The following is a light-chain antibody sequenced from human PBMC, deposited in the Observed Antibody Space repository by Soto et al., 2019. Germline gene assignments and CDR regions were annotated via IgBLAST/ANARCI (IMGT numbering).Light chain of an antibody. CDR2: VAS. J-gene: IGKJ4*01. CDR3: QQLNSFPLT. V-gene: IGKV1-9*01. CDR1: QDIAGY. Sequence: IQVTQSPSSVSASVGGRVTITCRASQDIAGYLAWYQKKPGEAPKLLIYVASTLHSGLPSRFSGSGSGTEFTLTISSLQLEDFATYYCQQLNSFPLTFGGGTKVDIK.